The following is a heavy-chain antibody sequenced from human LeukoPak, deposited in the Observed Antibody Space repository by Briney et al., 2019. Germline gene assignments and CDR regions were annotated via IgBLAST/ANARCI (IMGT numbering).Heavy chain of an antibody. CDR3: ARGLYSSGWYHNWFDP. CDR2: INHSGST. D-gene: IGHD6-19*01. Sequence: PSETLSLTCAVYGGSFSGYYWSWIRQPPGKGLDWIGEINHSGSTNYNPSLKSRVTISVDTSKNQFSLKLSSVTAADTAVYYCARGLYSSGWYHNWFDPWGQGTLVTVSS. CDR1: GGSFSGYY. V-gene: IGHV4-34*01. J-gene: IGHJ5*02.